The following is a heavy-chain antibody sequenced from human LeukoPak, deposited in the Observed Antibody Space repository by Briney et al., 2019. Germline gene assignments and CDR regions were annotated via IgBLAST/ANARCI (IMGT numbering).Heavy chain of an antibody. V-gene: IGHV1-2*02. Sequence: ASVKVSCKASGYTFTGYYMHWVRQAPGQGLEWMGWINPNSGGTNYAQKFQGRVTMTRDTSISTAYMELSRLRSDDTAVYYCATALEAYGSGSYYNLNFDYWGQGTLVTVSS. CDR2: INPNSGGT. D-gene: IGHD3-10*01. CDR3: ATALEAYGSGSYYNLNFDY. CDR1: GYTFTGYY. J-gene: IGHJ4*02.